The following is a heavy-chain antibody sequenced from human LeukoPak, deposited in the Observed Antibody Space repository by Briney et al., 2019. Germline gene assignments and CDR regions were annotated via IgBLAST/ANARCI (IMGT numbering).Heavy chain of an antibody. D-gene: IGHD7-27*01. CDR1: GFTFSGYP. J-gene: IGHJ4*02. V-gene: IGHV3-30-3*01. CDR2: ISYDGSNK. CDR3: VTDGDWGLGSYFDY. Sequence: GGSLRLSCAASGFTFSGYPIHWVRQAPGKGLEWVAVISYDGSNKYYADSLKGRFTISRDNSKNTLYLQMNILRAEDTTLYYCVTDGDWGLGSYFDYWGQGTLVTVSS.